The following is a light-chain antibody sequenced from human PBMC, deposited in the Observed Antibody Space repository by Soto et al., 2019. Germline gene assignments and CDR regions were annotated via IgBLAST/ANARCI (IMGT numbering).Light chain of an antibody. V-gene: IGLV2-18*02. J-gene: IGLJ1*01. CDR1: SSDVGSYNR. CDR3: NSYTGSSTYV. Sequence: QSVLTQPPSVSGSPGQSVAISCIGTSSDVGSYNRVSWYQQPPGAAPKLMIYEVSNRPSGVPDRFSGSKSGNTASLTISGLQAEDEADYYCNSYTGSSTYVFGTGTKVTDL. CDR2: EVS.